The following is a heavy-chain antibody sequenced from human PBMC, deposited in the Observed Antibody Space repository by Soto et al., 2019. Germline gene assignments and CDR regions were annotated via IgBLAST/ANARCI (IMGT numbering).Heavy chain of an antibody. CDR3: AREIAAAGPCFDY. Sequence: ASVKVSCKASGCTFSSXAISWVRQAPGQGLEWMGGIIPIFGTANYAQKFQGRVTITADESTSTAYMELSSLRSEDTAVYYCAREIAAAGPCFDYWGQGTLVTVSS. CDR1: GCTFSSXA. V-gene: IGHV1-69*13. CDR2: IIPIFGTA. J-gene: IGHJ4*02. D-gene: IGHD6-13*01.